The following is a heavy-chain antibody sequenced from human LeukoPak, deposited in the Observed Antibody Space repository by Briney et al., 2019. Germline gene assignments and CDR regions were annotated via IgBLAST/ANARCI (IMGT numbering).Heavy chain of an antibody. CDR1: GFTFSTSV. D-gene: IGHD3-10*01. CDR3: TKRAEFGGFDP. J-gene: IGHJ5*02. CDR2: ISTTVGNT. V-gene: IGHV3-23*01. Sequence: QPGGSLRLSCAASGFTFSTSVMSWVRQAPGKGLEWVSSISTTVGNTYYADSVKGRFTISRDNSNNTLYLQMNSPTAEDTAVYYCTKRAEFGGFDPWGQGNLVTVSS.